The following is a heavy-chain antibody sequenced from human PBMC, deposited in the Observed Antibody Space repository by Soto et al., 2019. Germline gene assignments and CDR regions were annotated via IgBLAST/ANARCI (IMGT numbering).Heavy chain of an antibody. CDR2: IIPIFGTA. CDR1: GGTFSSYA. D-gene: IGHD3-9*01. J-gene: IGHJ6*02. V-gene: IGHV1-69*13. CDR3: ARVPPRLRYFDWSPFGDYYGMDV. Sequence: GASVKVSCKASGGTFSSYAISWVRQAPGQGLEWMGGIIPIFGTANYAQKFQGRVTITADESTSTAYMELSSLRSEDTAVYYCARVPPRLRYFDWSPFGDYYGMDVWGQGTTVTV.